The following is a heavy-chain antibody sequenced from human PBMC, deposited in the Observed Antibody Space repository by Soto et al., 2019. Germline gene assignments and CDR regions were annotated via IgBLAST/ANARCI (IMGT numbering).Heavy chain of an antibody. CDR1: GGSISSGGYY. D-gene: IGHD2-2*01. J-gene: IGHJ6*02. CDR3: ARDPVGPQYASTPYGMDA. CDR2: IYYSGST. Sequence: SETLSLTCTVSGGSISSGGYYWSWIRQHPGKGLEWIGYIYYSGSTYYNPSLKSRVTISVDTSKNQFSLKLSSVTAADTAVYYWARDPVGPQYASTPYGMDAGGQGTRVTVSS. V-gene: IGHV4-31*03.